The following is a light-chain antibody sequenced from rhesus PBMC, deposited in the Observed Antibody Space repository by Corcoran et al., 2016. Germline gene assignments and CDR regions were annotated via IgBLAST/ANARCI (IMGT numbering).Light chain of an antibody. CDR2: KAS. CDR1: QGISSW. Sequence: DIQMTQSPSSLSASVGDTVTITCRASQGISSWLVWYQQKPGKAPKHLIYKASSLQSWVPSRISGSGSGTAFTLTISRLQSEDFATYYCQQYSSRPYSFGQGTKVEIK. V-gene: IGKV1-22*01. CDR3: QQYSSRPYS. J-gene: IGKJ2*01.